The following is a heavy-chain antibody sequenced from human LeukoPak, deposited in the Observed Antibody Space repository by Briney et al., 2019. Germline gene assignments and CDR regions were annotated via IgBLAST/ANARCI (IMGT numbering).Heavy chain of an antibody. Sequence: GGSLRLSCAASGFTFSSYGMHWVRQAPGKGLEWVAVISYDGSNKYYADSVKGRFTISRDNSKNTLYLQMNSLRAEDTALYYCAKALGGYYDSSGYYPFDYWGQGTLVTVSS. CDR2: ISYDGSNK. CDR1: GFTFSSYG. CDR3: AKALGGYYDSSGYYPFDY. D-gene: IGHD3-22*01. J-gene: IGHJ4*02. V-gene: IGHV3-30*18.